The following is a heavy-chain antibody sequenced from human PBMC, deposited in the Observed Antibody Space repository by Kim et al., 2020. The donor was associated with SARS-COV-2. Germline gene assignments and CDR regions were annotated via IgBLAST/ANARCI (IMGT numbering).Heavy chain of an antibody. CDR2: IKQDGSEK. V-gene: IGHV3-7*03. CDR3: ARDSLAVARKYYYYGMDV. D-gene: IGHD6-19*01. J-gene: IGHJ6*02. CDR1: GFTFSSYW. Sequence: GGSLRLSCAASGFTFSSYWMSWVRQAPGKGLEWVANIKQDGSEKYYVDSVKGRFTISRDNAKNSLCLQMNSLRAEDTAVYYCARDSLAVARKYYYYGMDVWGQGTTVTVSS.